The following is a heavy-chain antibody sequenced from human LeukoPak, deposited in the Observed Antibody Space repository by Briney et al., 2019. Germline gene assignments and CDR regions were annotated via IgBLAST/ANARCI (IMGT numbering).Heavy chain of an antibody. D-gene: IGHD1-26*01. CDR3: AKYSGSYSHYFDY. CDR2: ISGSGGST. CDR1: GFTFSSYA. Sequence: GGSLRLSCAASGFTFSSYAMSWVRQAPGKELEWVSTISGSGGSTYYADSVKGRFTISRDNSKNTLYLQMNSLRADDTAVYYCAKYSGSYSHYFDYWGQGTLATVSS. J-gene: IGHJ4*02. V-gene: IGHV3-23*01.